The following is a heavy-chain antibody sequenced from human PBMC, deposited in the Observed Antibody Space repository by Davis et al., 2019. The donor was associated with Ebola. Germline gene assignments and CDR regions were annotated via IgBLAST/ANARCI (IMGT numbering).Heavy chain of an antibody. V-gene: IGHV3-23*01. CDR2: ISGSGGST. J-gene: IGHJ5*02. D-gene: IGHD4-11*01. CDR3: AKDATVTYNWFDP. Sequence: GESLKISCAASGFTFSSYAMSWVRQAPGKGLEWVSAISGSGGSTYYADSVKGRFTISRDNSKNTLYLQMNSLRAEDTAVYYCAKDATVTYNWFDPWGQGTLVTVSS. CDR1: GFTFSSYA.